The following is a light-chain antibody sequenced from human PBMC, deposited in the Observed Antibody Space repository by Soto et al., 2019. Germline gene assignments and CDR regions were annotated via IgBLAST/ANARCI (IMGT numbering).Light chain of an antibody. CDR3: AAWDGSLNTWV. J-gene: IGLJ3*02. CDR1: SSNIGSHT. Sequence: QLVLTQPPSASGTPGQRVSISCSGGSSNIGSHTVTWYQQLPGTAPRLLIYTNIQRPSGVPDRFSGSKSGTSASLAISGLQSEDEADYYCAAWDGSLNTWVFGGGTKLTVL. V-gene: IGLV1-44*01. CDR2: TNI.